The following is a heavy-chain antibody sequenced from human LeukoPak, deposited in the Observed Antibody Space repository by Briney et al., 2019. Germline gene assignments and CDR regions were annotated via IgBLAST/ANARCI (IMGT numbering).Heavy chain of an antibody. J-gene: IGHJ4*02. V-gene: IGHV3-64*04. CDR3: AREGQWLVLDY. CDR2: IYSDGSRT. D-gene: IGHD6-19*01. CDR1: GFTFSSFA. Sequence: GGSLRLSCAASGFTFSSFAMHWVRQAPGKGLEYLSAIYSDGSRTYYADSVKGRFTISRDNAKNSLYLQMNSLRAEDTAVYYCAREGQWLVLDYWGQGTLVTVSS.